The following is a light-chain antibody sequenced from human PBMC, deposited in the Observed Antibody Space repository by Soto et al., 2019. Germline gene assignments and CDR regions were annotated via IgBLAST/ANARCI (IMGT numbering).Light chain of an antibody. CDR1: QSVSSSY. CDR2: GAS. Sequence: EIVLTQSPGTLSLSPGERATLSCRASQSVSSSYLAWYQQKPGQAPRLLIYGASSRATGNPDRFSGSGSGTDFTLTISRLEPEDFAVYYCKQYGSSPPYTFGQGTKLEIK. CDR3: KQYGSSPPYT. J-gene: IGKJ2*01. V-gene: IGKV3-20*01.